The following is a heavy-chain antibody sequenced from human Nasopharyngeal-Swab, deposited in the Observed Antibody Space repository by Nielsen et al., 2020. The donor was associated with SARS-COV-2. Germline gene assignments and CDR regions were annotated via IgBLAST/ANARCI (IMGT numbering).Heavy chain of an antibody. CDR3: ARHLWFGELGDY. CDR2: IIPILGIA. Sequence: SVKVSCKASGGTFSSYAISWVRQAPGQGLEWMGRIIPILGIANYAQKFQGRVTITADKSTSTAYMELSRLRSDDTAVYYCARHLWFGELGDYWGQGTLVTVSS. D-gene: IGHD3-10*01. V-gene: IGHV1-69*04. J-gene: IGHJ4*02. CDR1: GGTFSSYA.